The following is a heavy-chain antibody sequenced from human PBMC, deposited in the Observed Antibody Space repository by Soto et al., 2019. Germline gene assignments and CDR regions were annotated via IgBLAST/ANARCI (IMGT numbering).Heavy chain of an antibody. CDR3: ARLLMVRGVIVWFDP. V-gene: IGHV4-39*01. CDR2: IYYSGST. Sequence: SETLSLTCTVSGGSISSSSYYWGWIRQPPGKGLEWIGSIYYSGSTYYNPSLKSRVTISVDTSKNQFSLKLSSVTAADTAVYYCARLLMVRGVIVWFDPWGQGTLVTVSS. D-gene: IGHD3-10*01. J-gene: IGHJ5*02. CDR1: GGSISSSSYY.